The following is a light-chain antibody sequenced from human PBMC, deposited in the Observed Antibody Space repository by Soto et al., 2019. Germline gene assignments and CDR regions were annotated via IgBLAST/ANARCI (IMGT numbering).Light chain of an antibody. CDR2: EGS. J-gene: IGLJ1*01. Sequence: QSALTQPASVSGSPGQSITISCTGTSSDVGSYNLVSWYQQHPGKAPKLMIYEGSKRPSGVSNRFSGSKSGNTASLTISGLQAEDEADYYCSSFTTSSTYVFGPGTKLTVL. CDR3: SSFTTSSTYV. CDR1: SSDVGSYNL. V-gene: IGLV2-14*02.